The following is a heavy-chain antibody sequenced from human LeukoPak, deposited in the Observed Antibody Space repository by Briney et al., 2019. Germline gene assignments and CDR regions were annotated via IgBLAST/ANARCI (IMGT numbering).Heavy chain of an antibody. CDR1: GYSFTSYW. CDR2: IYPGDSDT. CDR3: ARPPVLGNQNGEADY. Sequence: GESLKISCKGSGYSFTSYWIGWVRQMPGKGLEWMGIIYPGDSDTRYSPSFQGQVTISADKSISTAYLQWSSLKASDTAMYYYARPPVLGNQNGEADYWGQGTLVTVSS. J-gene: IGHJ4*02. D-gene: IGHD3-16*01. V-gene: IGHV5-51*01.